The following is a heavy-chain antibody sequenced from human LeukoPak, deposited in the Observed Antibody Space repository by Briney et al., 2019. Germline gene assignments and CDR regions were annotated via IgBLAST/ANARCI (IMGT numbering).Heavy chain of an antibody. V-gene: IGHV4-34*01. CDR3: ARVAGDPIYYYYYMDV. CDR2: INDSGST. J-gene: IGHJ6*03. CDR1: GGSFIGYY. D-gene: IGHD7-27*01. Sequence: SETLSLTCAVYGGSFIGYYWRWIRQSPGKGLEWIGEINDSGSTNYDPSLKSRVTISVDTSKNQISLKLTSVTAADTAVYYCARVAGDPIYYYYYMDVWGKGTTVTVSS.